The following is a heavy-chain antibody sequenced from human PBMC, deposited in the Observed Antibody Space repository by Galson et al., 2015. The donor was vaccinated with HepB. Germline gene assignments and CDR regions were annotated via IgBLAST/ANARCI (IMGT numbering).Heavy chain of an antibody. CDR3: AKPAGYQLLYPLHY. CDR1: GFTFSSYG. Sequence: SLRLSCAASGFTFSSYGMHWVRQAPGKGLEWVAVISYDGSNKYYADSVKGRFTISRDNSKNTLYLQMNSLRAEDTAVYYCAKPAGYQLLYPLHYWGQGTLVTVSS. V-gene: IGHV3-30*18. D-gene: IGHD2-2*02. CDR2: ISYDGSNK. J-gene: IGHJ4*02.